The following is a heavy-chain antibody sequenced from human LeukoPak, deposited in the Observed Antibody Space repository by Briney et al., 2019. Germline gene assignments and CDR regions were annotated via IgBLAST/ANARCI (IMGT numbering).Heavy chain of an antibody. V-gene: IGHV1-46*01. D-gene: IGHD2-2*02. CDR1: GYTFTSYY. J-gene: IGHJ6*04. CDR3: VARLPGAILVDV. CDR2: INPSGGST. Sequence: ASVKVSCKASGYTFTSYYMHWVRQAPGQGLEWMGIINPSGGSTSYAQKFQGTVTMTRDTSTSTVYMELSSLRSEDTAVYYCVARLPGAILVDVWGKGTTVTVSS.